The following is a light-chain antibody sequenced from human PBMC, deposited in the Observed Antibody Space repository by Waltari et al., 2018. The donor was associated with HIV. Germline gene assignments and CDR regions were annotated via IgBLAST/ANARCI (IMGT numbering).Light chain of an antibody. V-gene: IGLV2-23*02. CDR3: CSYAGDGILYV. CDR1: SLAVVLYPP. J-gene: IGLJ6*01. CDR2: EIK. Sequence: QSALSQPPAVWGFRGPSVTAPSSGASLAVVLYPPFAWYPHHPGKGPKPLVHEIKKRPSGVSDRFSGSRSGNTAFLTISGLQPDDEASYFCCSYAGDGILYVCGSGTTVTVL.